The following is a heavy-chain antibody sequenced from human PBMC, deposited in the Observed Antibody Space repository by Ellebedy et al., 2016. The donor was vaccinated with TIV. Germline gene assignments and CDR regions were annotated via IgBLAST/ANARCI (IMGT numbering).Heavy chain of an antibody. CDR1: GFTFSSYG. CDR3: ARDRPHSWFDP. V-gene: IGHV3-21*01. J-gene: IGHJ5*02. CDR2: ISSSSSYI. Sequence: GESLKISCAASGFTFSSYGMNWVRQAPGKGLEWVSSISSSSSYIYYADSVKGRFTISRDNAKNSLYLQMNSLRVEDTAVYYCARDRPHSWFDPWGQGTLVTVSS. D-gene: IGHD1-14*01.